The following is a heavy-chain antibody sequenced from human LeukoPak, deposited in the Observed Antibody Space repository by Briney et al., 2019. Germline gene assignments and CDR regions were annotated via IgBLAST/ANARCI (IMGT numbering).Heavy chain of an antibody. V-gene: IGHV3-30*03. CDR2: ISYDGSNK. J-gene: IGHJ4*02. Sequence: PGGSLRLSCAASGFTFSSYGMHWVRQAPGKGLEWVAVISYDGSNKYYADSVKGRFTISRDNSKNTLYLQMNSLRAEDTAVYYCARDRGYSGYDAFDYWGQGTLVTVSS. CDR3: ARDRGYSGYDAFDY. CDR1: GFTFSSYG. D-gene: IGHD5-12*01.